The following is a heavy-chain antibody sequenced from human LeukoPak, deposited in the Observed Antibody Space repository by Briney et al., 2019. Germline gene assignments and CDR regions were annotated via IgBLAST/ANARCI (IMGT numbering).Heavy chain of an antibody. CDR2: INHSGST. V-gene: IGHV4-34*01. J-gene: IGHJ4*02. D-gene: IGHD2-15*01. CDR3: ARRVEVSPGSALEY. Sequence: SETLSLTCAVYGGSFSGYYWSWIRQPPGRGLEWIGEINHSGSTNYSPSLKSRVTISVDTSKNQFSLKLSSVTAADTAVYYCARRVEVSPGSALEYWGQGTQVTVSS. CDR1: GGSFSGYY.